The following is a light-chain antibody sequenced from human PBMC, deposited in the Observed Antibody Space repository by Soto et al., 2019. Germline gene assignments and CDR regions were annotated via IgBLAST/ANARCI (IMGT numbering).Light chain of an antibody. J-gene: IGKJ5*01. CDR3: QQGYTSPDT. Sequence: DIPLTQTPSSLSASVGDRVTITCRASQSISKFLNWYQHDPGKAPKLLIYAASTLQSGVPLRFSGSGSGTDFTLTIDSLQPEDFSTYYCQQGYTSPDTFGQGTRLEIK. V-gene: IGKV1-39*01. CDR1: QSISKF. CDR2: AAS.